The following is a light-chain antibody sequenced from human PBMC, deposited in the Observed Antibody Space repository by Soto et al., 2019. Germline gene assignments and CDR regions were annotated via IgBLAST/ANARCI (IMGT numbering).Light chain of an antibody. CDR3: SSYGGNNNLA. CDR2: EVT. CDR1: TIDIGKYNF. J-gene: IGLJ2*01. V-gene: IGLV2-8*01. Sequence: QSALTQPPSASGSPGQSVTISCTGTTIDIGKYNFVSWYQQHPGKAPKLMIYEVTKRPSGVPDRFSGSKSANTASLTVSGLQAEDEADYSCSSYGGNNNLAFGGGTKLTVL.